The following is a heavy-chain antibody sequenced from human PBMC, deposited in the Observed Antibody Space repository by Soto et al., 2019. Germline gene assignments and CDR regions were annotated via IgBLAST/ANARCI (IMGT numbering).Heavy chain of an antibody. Sequence: SVKVCCKASGGTFSSYAISWVRQAPGQGLEWMGGIIPIFGTANYAQKFQGRVTITADESTSTAYMELSSLRSEDTAVYYCARDPRSYDILTGSDYYYGMDVWGQGTTVTVSS. CDR1: GGTFSSYA. D-gene: IGHD3-9*01. CDR3: ARDPRSYDILTGSDYYYGMDV. CDR2: IIPIFGTA. J-gene: IGHJ6*02. V-gene: IGHV1-69*13.